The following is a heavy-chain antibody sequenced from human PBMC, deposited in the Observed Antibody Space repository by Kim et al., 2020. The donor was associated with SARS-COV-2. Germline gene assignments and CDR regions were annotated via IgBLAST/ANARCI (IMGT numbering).Heavy chain of an antibody. D-gene: IGHD2-21*02. CDR1: GGSVSDPTYY. Sequence: SETLSLTCAVSGGSVSDPTYYWGWLRQPPGKGLEWIGSIYYDGDSIYNPSLKSRVTISVDMTKNHFSLKLRSVTAADTAVYSCARGKGRYCGGDCYFAFEIGRRGTMATLS. CDR2: IYYDGDS. V-gene: IGHV4-39*07. CDR3: ARGKGRYCGGDCYFAFEI. J-gene: IGHJ3*02.